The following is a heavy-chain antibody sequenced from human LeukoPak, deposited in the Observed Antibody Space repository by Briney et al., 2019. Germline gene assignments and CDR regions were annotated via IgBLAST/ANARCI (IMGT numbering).Heavy chain of an antibody. D-gene: IGHD6-13*01. V-gene: IGHV3-23*01. CDR2: ICCSVGST. J-gene: IGHJ4*02. CDR3: AMEAAAGTLSLGY. Sequence: GSLRLSCXACGLTXSRYAKRWVGQAPGKGLEWVSAICCSVGSTYYADSVKGLFTFSRHNSKNTLYLQINSLRAEDTAVYYCAMEAAAGTLSLGYWGQGTLVTVSS. CDR1: GLTXSRYA.